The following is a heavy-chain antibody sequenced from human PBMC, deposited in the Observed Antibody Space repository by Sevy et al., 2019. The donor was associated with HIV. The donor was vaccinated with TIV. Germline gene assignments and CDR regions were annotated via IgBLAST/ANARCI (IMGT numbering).Heavy chain of an antibody. Sequence: ASVKVSCKASVGTFSSYAISWVRQAPGQGLEWVGGIIPIFGTANYAQKFQGRVTITADESTSTAYMELSSLGSEDTAVYYCARDRRYYYGSGSGDFDYWGQGTLVTVSS. CDR3: ARDRRYYYGSGSGDFDY. V-gene: IGHV1-69*13. CDR2: IIPIFGTA. J-gene: IGHJ4*02. CDR1: VGTFSSYA. D-gene: IGHD3-10*01.